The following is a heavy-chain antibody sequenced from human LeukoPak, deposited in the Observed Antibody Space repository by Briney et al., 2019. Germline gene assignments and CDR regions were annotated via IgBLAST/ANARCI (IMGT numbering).Heavy chain of an antibody. CDR1: GGSISSYY. CDR3: ARTPIPYCSGGSCYSVGYYYYGMDV. J-gene: IGHJ6*02. CDR2: IYYSGST. D-gene: IGHD2-15*01. Sequence: PETLSLTCTVSGGSISSYYWSWIRQPPGKGLEWIGYIYYSGSTNYNPSLKSRVTISVDTSKIQFSLKLSSVTAADTAVYYCARTPIPYCSGGSCYSVGYYYYGMDVWGQGTTVTVSS. V-gene: IGHV4-59*08.